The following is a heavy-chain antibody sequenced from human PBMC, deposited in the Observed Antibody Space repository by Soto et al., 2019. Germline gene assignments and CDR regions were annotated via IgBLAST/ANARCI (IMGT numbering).Heavy chain of an antibody. V-gene: IGHV3-33*01. Sequence: QVQLVESGGGMVQPGRSLRLSCAASGFTFSSYGMHWVRQAPGKGLEWVAVIWYDGSNKYYADSVKGRFTISRNNSKNTLYLQMNSLRAEDTAVYYCARGGYCSSTSCLNVGFDPWGQGTLVTVSS. CDR1: GFTFSSYG. D-gene: IGHD2-2*01. CDR2: IWYDGSNK. CDR3: ARGGYCSSTSCLNVGFDP. J-gene: IGHJ5*02.